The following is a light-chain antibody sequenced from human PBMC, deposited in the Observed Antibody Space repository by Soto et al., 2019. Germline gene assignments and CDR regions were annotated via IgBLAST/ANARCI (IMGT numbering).Light chain of an antibody. V-gene: IGLV2-8*01. J-gene: IGLJ2*01. CDR1: SSDIGAYNY. Sequence: QSALTQPPSASGSPGQSVTISCTGTSSDIGAYNYVSWYQQHPGKAPKLMIYEVTKRPSGVPDRFSGSKSGNSVSLTVSGLHAEDEADYYCSSYAVNHNFHVVFGGGTPLTAL. CDR3: SSYAVNHNFHVV. CDR2: EVT.